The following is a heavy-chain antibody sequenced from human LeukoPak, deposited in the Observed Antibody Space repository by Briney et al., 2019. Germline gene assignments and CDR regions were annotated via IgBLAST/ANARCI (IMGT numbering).Heavy chain of an antibody. D-gene: IGHD1-26*01. V-gene: IGHV3-7*01. Sequence: PGDALILSLAASGFTFSSFWMIWVRQSPGKGLEWMANIDQSGSTKYYADSLKGRFTISRENAKNSLYLQMNSLRAEDTAVYYCVRDKGGRSGAIYYDAFDVWGQGTMVTVSS. J-gene: IGHJ3*01. CDR2: IDQSGSTK. CDR1: GFTFSSFW. CDR3: VRDKGGRSGAIYYDAFDV.